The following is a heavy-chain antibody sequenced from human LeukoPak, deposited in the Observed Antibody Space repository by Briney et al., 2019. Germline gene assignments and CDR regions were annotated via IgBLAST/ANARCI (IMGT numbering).Heavy chain of an antibody. Sequence: PSETLSLTCTVSGGSISSYYWSWIRQPPGKGLEWIGYIYHSGSTYYNSSLKSRVTISVDRSKSQVSLKLSSVTAADTAVYYCARGDGSGRGGIDYWGQGTLVTVSS. CDR3: ARGDGSGRGGIDY. D-gene: IGHD6-19*01. J-gene: IGHJ4*02. CDR1: GGSISSYY. CDR2: IYHSGST. V-gene: IGHV4-59*12.